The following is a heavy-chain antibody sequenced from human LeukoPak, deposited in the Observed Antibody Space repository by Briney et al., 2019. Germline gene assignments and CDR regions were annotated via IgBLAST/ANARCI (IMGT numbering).Heavy chain of an antibody. J-gene: IGHJ4*02. V-gene: IGHV4-39*07. Sequence: PSETLSLTCTVSGGSISSSSYYWGWIRQPPGKGLEWIGSIYYSGSTYYNPSLKSRVTISVDTSKNQFSLKLSSVTAADTAVYYCARDSFLPYYFDYWGQGTLVTVSS. CDR3: ARDSFLPYYFDY. CDR1: GGSISSSSYY. CDR2: IYYSGST.